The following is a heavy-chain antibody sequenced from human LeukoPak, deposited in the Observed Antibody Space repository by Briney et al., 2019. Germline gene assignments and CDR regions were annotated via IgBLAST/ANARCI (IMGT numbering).Heavy chain of an antibody. V-gene: IGHV3-23*01. Sequence: GGSLRLSCAASGFTFSSYAMSWVRQAPGKGLEWVSAISGSGGSTYYADSVKGRFTISRDNSKNTPYLQMNSLRAEDTAVYYCAKDERYSSGWYPYYFDYWGQGTLVTVSS. J-gene: IGHJ4*02. D-gene: IGHD6-19*01. CDR3: AKDERYSSGWYPYYFDY. CDR1: GFTFSSYA. CDR2: ISGSGGST.